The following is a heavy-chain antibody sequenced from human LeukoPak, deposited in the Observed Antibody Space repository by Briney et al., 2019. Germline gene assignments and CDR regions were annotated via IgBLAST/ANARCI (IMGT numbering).Heavy chain of an antibody. CDR2: VKSKSAGETT. CDR3: TLIQGWGSGSYYRDF. Sequence: GGSLRLSCAASGLSISNDWMSWVRQAPGKGLEWVARVKSKSAGETTDYAAPVKGRFTISRDDSKNTLYLQMNSLRTEDTAVYYCTLIQGWGSGSYYRDFWGQGTLVTVSS. J-gene: IGHJ4*02. V-gene: IGHV3-15*01. D-gene: IGHD3-10*01. CDR1: GLSISNDW.